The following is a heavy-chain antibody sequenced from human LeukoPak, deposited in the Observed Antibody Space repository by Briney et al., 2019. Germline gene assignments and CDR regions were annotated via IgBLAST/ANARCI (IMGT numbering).Heavy chain of an antibody. Sequence: GGSLRLSCAASGFAFSDYYMNWIRQAPGKGLEWVSYISSSSSYTNYADSVKGRFTISRDNAKNSLYLQMNSLRAEDTAVYYCAKARLLNDAFDIWGQGTRVTVSS. J-gene: IGHJ3*02. V-gene: IGHV3-11*03. CDR2: ISSSSSYT. CDR1: GFAFSDYY. D-gene: IGHD2/OR15-2a*01. CDR3: AKARLLNDAFDI.